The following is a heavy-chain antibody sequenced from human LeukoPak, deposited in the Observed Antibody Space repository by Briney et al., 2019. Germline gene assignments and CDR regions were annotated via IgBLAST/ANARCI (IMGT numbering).Heavy chain of an antibody. CDR1: GGSISSGSYY. Sequence: TSQTLSLTCTVSGGSISSGSYYWSWIRQPAGKGLEWIGRIYTSGSTYYNPSLKSRVTISVDTSKNQFSLKLSSVTAADTAVYYCARAREYCTNGVCATGYFDYWGQGTLVTVSS. J-gene: IGHJ4*02. CDR2: IYTSGST. V-gene: IGHV4-61*02. D-gene: IGHD2-8*01. CDR3: ARAREYCTNGVCATGYFDY.